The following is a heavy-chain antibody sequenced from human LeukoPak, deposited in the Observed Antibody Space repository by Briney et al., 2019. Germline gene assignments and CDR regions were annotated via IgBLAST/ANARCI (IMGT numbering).Heavy chain of an antibody. J-gene: IGHJ5*02. D-gene: IGHD6-19*01. CDR1: GGSISSSGGYY. CDR3: ARQYSSGWPWFDP. V-gene: IGHV4-39*01. Sequence: PSETLSLTCTVSGGSISSSGGYYWGWIRQSPGKGLEWIGSVYYSGSTHYNPSLKSRVTISADTSNNQFSQNLRSVTAADAAVYYCARQYSSGWPWFDPWGQGTLVTVSS. CDR2: VYYSGST.